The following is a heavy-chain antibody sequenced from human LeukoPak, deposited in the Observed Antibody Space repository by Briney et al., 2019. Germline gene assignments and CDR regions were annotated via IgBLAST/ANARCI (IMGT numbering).Heavy chain of an antibody. CDR2: IYYSGST. J-gene: IGHJ4*02. CDR3: ARGVTYCSSTSCYAGTLYFDY. V-gene: IGHV4-59*06. D-gene: IGHD2-2*01. Sequence: SETLSLTCTVSGGSISSYYWSWIRQPAGKGLEWIGYIYYSGSTYYNPSLKSRVTISVDTSKNQFSLKLSSVTAADTAVYYCARGVTYCSSTSCYAGTLYFDYWGQGTLVTVSS. CDR1: GGSISSYY.